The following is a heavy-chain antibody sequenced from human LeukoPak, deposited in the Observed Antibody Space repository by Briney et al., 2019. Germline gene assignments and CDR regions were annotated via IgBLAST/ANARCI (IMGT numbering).Heavy chain of an antibody. D-gene: IGHD1-26*01. CDR1: GGSISSGNYY. CDR3: ARSGSYSYYFDY. V-gene: IGHV4-39*01. J-gene: IGHJ4*02. CDR2: IYYSGST. Sequence: SETLSLTCTVSGGSISSGNYYWGWIRQPPGKGLEWIGTIYYSGSTYYNPSLKSRVTISVNTSFSLKLSSVTAADTAVYYCARSGSYSYYFDYWGQGTLVTVSS.